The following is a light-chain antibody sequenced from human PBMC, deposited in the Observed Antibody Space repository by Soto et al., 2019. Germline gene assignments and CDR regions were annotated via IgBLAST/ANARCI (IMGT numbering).Light chain of an antibody. J-gene: IGKJ1*01. Sequence: DIQMTQSPSTLSSSVGDRVTSTCLSSQSVNKWLAWFQQKPGKVPKLLIFDASTLQTGVPSRFGGGGSGTEFTLTISGLQPDDFATYYCQQYNSYSPWTFGQGTKVDNK. CDR1: QSVNKW. CDR2: DAS. CDR3: QQYNSYSPWT. V-gene: IGKV1-5*01.